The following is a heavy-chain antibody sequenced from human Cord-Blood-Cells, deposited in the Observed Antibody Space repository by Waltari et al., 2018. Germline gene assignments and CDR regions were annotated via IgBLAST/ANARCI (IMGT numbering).Heavy chain of an antibody. V-gene: IGHV4-30-2*01. J-gene: IGHJ6*02. CDR2: IYHSGST. D-gene: IGHD3-3*01. CDR3: ARDRKDFWSGYYYYYGMDV. Sequence: QLQLQESGSGLVKPSQTLSPTCAVSVGSISSGGYSWRWIRPPPGSGLGWIGYIYHSGSTYYNPSLKSRVTISVDRSKNQFSLKLSSVTAADTAVYYCARDRKDFWSGYYYYYGMDVWGQGTTVTVSS. CDR1: VGSISSGGYS.